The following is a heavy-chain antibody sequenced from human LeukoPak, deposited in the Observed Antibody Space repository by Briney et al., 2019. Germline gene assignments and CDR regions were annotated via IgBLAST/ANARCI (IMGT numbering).Heavy chain of an antibody. Sequence: SETLSVTCTVSGGSINNYYWSWIRQPAGKGLEWIGRIYTRGSTNYNPSLKSRVTMSVDTSKNQFSLKLSSVTAAATAVYYCARGRYCSADICSSGDAFDIWGQGTMVSVSS. D-gene: IGHD2-15*01. CDR1: GGSINNYY. J-gene: IGHJ3*02. CDR3: ARGRYCSADICSSGDAFDI. V-gene: IGHV4-4*07. CDR2: IYTRGST.